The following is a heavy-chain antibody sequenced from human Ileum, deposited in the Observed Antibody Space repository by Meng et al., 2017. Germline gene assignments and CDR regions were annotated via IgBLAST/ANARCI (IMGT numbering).Heavy chain of an antibody. J-gene: IGHJ4*02. CDR2: INASNGNI. Sequence: QVKLVQSGAEVREGGASVKVSCTASGYTFRNYPLHWVRQAPGQRPEWMGWINASNGNIKIPQKFQGRITITSDTSATAYMELSSLRSEDTAVYFCAREKDNWNYFDYWGQGSLVTVSS. CDR1: GYTFRNYP. CDR3: AREKDNWNYFDY. D-gene: IGHD1-1*01. V-gene: IGHV1-3*01.